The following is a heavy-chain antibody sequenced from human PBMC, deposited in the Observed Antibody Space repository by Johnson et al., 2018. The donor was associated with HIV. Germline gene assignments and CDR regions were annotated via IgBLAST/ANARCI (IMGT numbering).Heavy chain of an antibody. V-gene: IGHV3-11*01. CDR3: VKDRNYGSYLLFFDV. CDR2: ISSSGSTI. CDR1: GFIFSDYY. J-gene: IGHJ3*01. D-gene: IGHD3-16*01. Sequence: QVQLVESGGDLVKPGGSLRLSCAASGFIFSDYYMTWIRQAPGKGLESISYISSSGSTIYYADSVKGRFTISRDNAKNSLYLRMDSLRTEDTAFYYCVKDRNYGSYLLFFDVWGQGTMVAVSS.